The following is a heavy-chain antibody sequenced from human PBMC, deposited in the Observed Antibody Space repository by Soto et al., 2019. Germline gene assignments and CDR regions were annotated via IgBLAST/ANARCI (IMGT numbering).Heavy chain of an antibody. CDR1: EDTFRNYA. J-gene: IGHJ2*01. V-gene: IGHV1-69*06. D-gene: IGHD3-22*01. CDR2: IIHIFGTA. Sequence: QVELVQSGAEVKKPGSSVKVSCQASEDTFRNYAISWVRQAPGQGLEGMGGIIHIFGTANYAQKFQGRVTIAADTSANTVYLELSSLRSEDTAVYYCASTKYDSSAYYYWYLGLWGRGTLVTVSS. CDR3: ASTKYDSSAYYYWYLGL.